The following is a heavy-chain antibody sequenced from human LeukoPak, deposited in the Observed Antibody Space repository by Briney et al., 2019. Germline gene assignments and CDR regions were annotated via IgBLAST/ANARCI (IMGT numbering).Heavy chain of an antibody. CDR1: GFIFNNYA. D-gene: IGHD6-19*01. CDR2: IYSGSSST. V-gene: IGHV3-23*03. J-gene: IGHJ4*02. CDR3: ARVGSGWYDFDY. Sequence: GGSLRLSCAASGFIFNNYAMSWVRQAPGKGLEWVSVIYSGSSSTYYTDSVKGRFTISRHNSKNTLYLQMNSLRAEDTAVYYCARVGSGWYDFDYWGQGTLVTVSS.